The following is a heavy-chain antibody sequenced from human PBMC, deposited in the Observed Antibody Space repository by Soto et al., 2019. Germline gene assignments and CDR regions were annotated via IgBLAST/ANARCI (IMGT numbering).Heavy chain of an antibody. CDR1: GFTFSSYA. V-gene: IGHV3-30-3*01. J-gene: IGHJ4*02. CDR3: ARYQPPSFDY. Sequence: GGSLRLSCAASGFTFSSYAMHWVRQAPGKGLEWVAVISYDGSNKYYADSVKGRFTISRDNSKNTLYLQMNSLRAEDTAVYYCARYQPPSFDYWGQGTLVTVSS. D-gene: IGHD2-2*01. CDR2: ISYDGSNK.